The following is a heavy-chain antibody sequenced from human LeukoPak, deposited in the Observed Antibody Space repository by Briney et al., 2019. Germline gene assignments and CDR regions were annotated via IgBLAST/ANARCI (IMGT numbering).Heavy chain of an antibody. CDR1: GFTFSTYA. J-gene: IGHJ4*02. CDR2: ISGSGGST. Sequence: PGGSLRLSCAASGFTFSTYAMNWVRQAPGKGLEWVSTISGSGGSTYYADSVKGRFTISRDNSKNTLYLQMNSLRGEDTAVYYCAYGDYDCWGQGTLVTVSS. V-gene: IGHV3-23*01. D-gene: IGHD4-17*01. CDR3: AYGDYDC.